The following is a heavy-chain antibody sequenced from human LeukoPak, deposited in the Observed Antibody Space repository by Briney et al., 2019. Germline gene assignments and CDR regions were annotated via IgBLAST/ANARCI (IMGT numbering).Heavy chain of an antibody. CDR3: ARGASPKDAVFFDY. D-gene: IGHD3-16*01. CDR1: GASITSGSYY. CDR2: VHSSGDI. J-gene: IGHJ4*02. V-gene: IGHV4-61*02. Sequence: SETLSLTCSVSGASITSGSYYWGWIRQSAGKGLEWIGRVHSSGDIYHNAAFRSRAAVSGDASKNQFSLQLNSVTAADTAVYYCARGASPKDAVFFDYWGQGALIIVSS.